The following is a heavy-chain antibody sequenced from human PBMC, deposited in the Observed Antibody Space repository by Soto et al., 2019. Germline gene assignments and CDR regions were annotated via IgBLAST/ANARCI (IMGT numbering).Heavy chain of an antibody. CDR3: ARVGRRITMVRGVTRRDDYYYYYMDV. CDR2: ISAYNGNT. CDR1: GYTFTSYG. V-gene: IGHV1-18*01. Sequence: ASVKVSCKASGYTFTSYGISWVRQAPGQGLEWMGWISAYNGNTNYAQKLQGRVTMTTDTSTSTAYMELRSLRSDDTAVYYCARVGRRITMVRGVTRRDDYYYYYMDVWGKETTVTVSS. D-gene: IGHD3-10*01. J-gene: IGHJ6*03.